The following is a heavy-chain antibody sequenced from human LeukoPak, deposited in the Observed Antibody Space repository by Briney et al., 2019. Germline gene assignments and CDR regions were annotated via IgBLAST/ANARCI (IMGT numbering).Heavy chain of an antibody. V-gene: IGHV3-21*01. CDR1: GFTFSSYS. CDR2: ISSSSSYI. Sequence: PGGSLRLSCAASGFTFSSYSMNWVRQAPGKGLEWVSSISSSSSYIYYADSVKGRFTISRDNAKNSLYLQMNSLRAEDTAVYYCARGRDTNTVPDYWGQGTLVTVSS. D-gene: IGHD4-11*01. J-gene: IGHJ4*02. CDR3: ARGRDTNTVPDY.